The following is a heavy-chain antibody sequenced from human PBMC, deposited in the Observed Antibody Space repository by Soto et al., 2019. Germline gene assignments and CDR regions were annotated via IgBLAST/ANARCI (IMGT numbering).Heavy chain of an antibody. D-gene: IGHD1-26*01. V-gene: IGHV1-2*02. J-gene: IGHJ4*02. CDR1: GYTFTVYY. CDR2: INPKSGGT. CDR3: ARDLAKGGGSAGFDY. Sequence: VSVKVSCKASGYTFTVYYMHWVRQAPGQGLEWMGWINPKSGGTMYPQKFQGRVTMTWDTSISTAYMALTRLRSDDTAVYYCARDLAKGGGSAGFDYWGQGTLVTAPQ.